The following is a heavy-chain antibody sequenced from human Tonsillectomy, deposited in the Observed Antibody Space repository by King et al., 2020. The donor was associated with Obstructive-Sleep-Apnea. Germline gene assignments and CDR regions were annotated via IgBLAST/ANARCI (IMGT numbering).Heavy chain of an antibody. Sequence: VQLVESGGGLVQPGGSLRLSCAASRFTFSSYSMNWVRQAPGKGLEWVSYISSSSSTIYYADSVKGRFTISRDNAKNSLYLQMNSLRAEDTAVYYCARNYYYDSSGYYPFDYWGQGTLVTVSS. D-gene: IGHD3-22*01. V-gene: IGHV3-48*01. J-gene: IGHJ4*02. CDR1: RFTFSSYS. CDR2: ISSSSSTI. CDR3: ARNYYYDSSGYYPFDY.